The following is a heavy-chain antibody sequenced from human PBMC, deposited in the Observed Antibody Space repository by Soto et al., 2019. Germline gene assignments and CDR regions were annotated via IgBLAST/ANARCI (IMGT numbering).Heavy chain of an antibody. D-gene: IGHD2-15*01. J-gene: IGHJ4*02. Sequence: QVQLVQSGAEVKKPGSSVKVSCKASGGTFSSYAISWVRQAPGQGLEWMGGIIPIFGTANYAQKFQGRVTITADKSTSTAYMELSSLRSEDTAVYYCARRKGYCIGGSCYSLDYWGQGTLVTVSS. CDR3: ARRKGYCIGGSCYSLDY. V-gene: IGHV1-69*06. CDR1: GGTFSSYA. CDR2: IIPIFGTA.